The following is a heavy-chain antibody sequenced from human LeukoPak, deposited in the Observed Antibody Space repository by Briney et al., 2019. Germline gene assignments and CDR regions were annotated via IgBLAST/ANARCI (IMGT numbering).Heavy chain of an antibody. D-gene: IGHD3-16*01. Sequence: GGSLRLSCAASGFTFSSYSMNWVRQAPGKGLEWVSYISSSSSTIYYADSVKGRFTISRDNAKNSLYLQMNSLRAEDTAVYYCASLGDPPFDYWGQGTLVTVSS. J-gene: IGHJ4*02. V-gene: IGHV3-48*01. CDR1: GFTFSSYS. CDR3: ASLGDPPFDY. CDR2: ISSSSSTI.